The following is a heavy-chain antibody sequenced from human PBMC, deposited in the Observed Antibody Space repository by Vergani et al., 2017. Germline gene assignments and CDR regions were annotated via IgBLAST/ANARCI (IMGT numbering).Heavy chain of an antibody. Sequence: EVQLLESGGGLVQPGGSLRLSCAASGFTFSSSALSWVRQAPGRVLAWVSAISGSGGSTYYADAVKGRFTISRDNSKNTLYLQMNSLRAEDTAVYYCAKDMTTVTTGDHFDYWGQGTLVTVSS. CDR3: AKDMTTVTTGDHFDY. V-gene: IGHV3-23*01. CDR2: ISGSGGST. D-gene: IGHD4-17*01. CDR1: GFTFSSSA. J-gene: IGHJ4*02.